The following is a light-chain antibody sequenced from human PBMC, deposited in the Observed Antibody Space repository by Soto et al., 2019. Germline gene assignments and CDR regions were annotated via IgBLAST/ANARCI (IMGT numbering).Light chain of an antibody. CDR3: QHYISSPPTWT. Sequence: EIVLMQSPGTLSLSPGARATLSCRASESLTRSYLAWYQQKPGQAPRLVIYGATSRATGIPDRFSGSGSGTDFTLTISRLEPEDFGVYYCQHYISSPPTWTFGQGTKVEI. CDR2: GAT. J-gene: IGKJ1*01. CDR1: ESLTRSY. V-gene: IGKV3-20*01.